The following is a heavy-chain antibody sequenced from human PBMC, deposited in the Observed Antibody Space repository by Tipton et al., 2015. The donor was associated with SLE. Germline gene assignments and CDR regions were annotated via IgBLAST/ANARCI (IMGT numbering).Heavy chain of an antibody. CDR2: IYYGGSS. J-gene: IGHJ4*02. Sequence: LRLSCTVSGGSINSYYWSWIRQPPGRGLEWIGYIYYGGSSNYNPSLKSRVTISADTSKNQFSLKLNSVTAADTAVYYCAREAAATGRVLDYWGQGTLVTVSS. CDR1: GGSINSYY. CDR3: AREAAATGRVLDY. V-gene: IGHV4-59*01. D-gene: IGHD6-13*01.